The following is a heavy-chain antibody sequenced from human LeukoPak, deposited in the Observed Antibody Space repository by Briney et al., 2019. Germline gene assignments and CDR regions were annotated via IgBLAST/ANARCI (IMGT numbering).Heavy chain of an antibody. D-gene: IGHD5-18*01. CDR1: GYTFTSYG. V-gene: IGHV1-18*01. Sequence: ASVKVSCKASGYTFTSYGISWVRQAPGQGLEWVGWISAYNGNTNYAQKLQGRVTMTTDTSTSTAYMELRSLRSDDTAVYYCARSGTPYYTAMDWFDPWGQGTLVTVSS. CDR3: ARSGTPYYTAMDWFDP. J-gene: IGHJ5*02. CDR2: ISAYNGNT.